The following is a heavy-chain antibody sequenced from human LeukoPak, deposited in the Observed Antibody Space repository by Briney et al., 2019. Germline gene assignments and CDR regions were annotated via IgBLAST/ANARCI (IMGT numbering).Heavy chain of an antibody. J-gene: IGHJ3*02. Sequence: GGSLRLSCAASGFTFSSYWMHWVRQAPGKGLVWVSRISSDGSSTIYADSVKGRFTISRDNAKNTLYLQMNSLRAEDTAVYYCARDSGNYLDAFDIWGQGTMVTVSS. CDR3: ARDSGNYLDAFDI. D-gene: IGHD1-26*01. CDR1: GFTFSSYW. V-gene: IGHV3-74*01. CDR2: ISSDGSST.